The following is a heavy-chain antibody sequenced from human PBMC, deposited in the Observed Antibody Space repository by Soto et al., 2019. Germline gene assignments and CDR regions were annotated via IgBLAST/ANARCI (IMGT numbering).Heavy chain of an antibody. Sequence: EVQLVESGGGLVKPGGSLRLSCASSGFTFASYNMLWVRQAPGKGLEWVASISSNSDYIYHADSVKGRFTVSRDNAKNSLFLEMTILREEDTALYYRARGGSAERKTDGDYYYYYPMDVWGRGTTVTVSS. J-gene: IGHJ6*02. CDR2: ISSNSDYI. CDR3: ARGGSAERKTDGDYYYYYPMDV. D-gene: IGHD3-16*01. V-gene: IGHV3-21*01. CDR1: GFTFASYN.